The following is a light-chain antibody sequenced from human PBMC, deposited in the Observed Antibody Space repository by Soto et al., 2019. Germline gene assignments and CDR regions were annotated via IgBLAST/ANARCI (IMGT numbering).Light chain of an antibody. CDR2: GAS. Sequence: EIVLTQSPGTLSLSPGERATLSCRASQSVSNNYLAWYPQKPGQAPRLLIYGASSRATGIPDRFSGSESGTEFTLAISRLEPEDFAVFYCQQDGSSPRTFGQGTRVEI. J-gene: IGKJ1*01. CDR1: QSVSNNY. V-gene: IGKV3-20*01. CDR3: QQDGSSPRT.